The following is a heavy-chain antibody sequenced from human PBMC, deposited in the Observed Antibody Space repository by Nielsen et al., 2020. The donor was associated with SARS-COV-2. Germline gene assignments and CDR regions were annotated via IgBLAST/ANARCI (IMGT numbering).Heavy chain of an antibody. J-gene: IGHJ4*02. D-gene: IGHD5-18*01. CDR1: GFTLSDYY. CDR2: ISSSSSYT. CDR3: AREFGGYSYGYEDY. Sequence: GESLKISCAASGFTLSDYYMSWIRQAPGKGLEWVSYISSSSSYTNYADSVKGRFTISRDNAKNSLYLQMSSLRAEDTAVYYCAREFGGYSYGYEDYWGQGTLVTVSS. V-gene: IGHV3-11*05.